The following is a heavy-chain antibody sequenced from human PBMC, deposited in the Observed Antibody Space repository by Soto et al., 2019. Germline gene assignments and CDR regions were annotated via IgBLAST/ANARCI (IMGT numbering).Heavy chain of an antibody. V-gene: IGHV1-69*12. CDR3: ARDGDPGYSFWSGPLGGGRFDP. J-gene: IGHJ5*02. CDR1: GGTFGNTA. Sequence: QVQLVQSGAEVKEPGSSVNVSCKTSGGTFGNTAVTWVLQAPGQGLEWIGGIVAMFGTANYAQKFQGRVTTTADESTSKAYQELSSLRSDDTAVYYCARDGDPGYSFWSGPLGGGRFDPWGQGTLVTVSS. D-gene: IGHD3-3*01. CDR2: IVAMFGTA.